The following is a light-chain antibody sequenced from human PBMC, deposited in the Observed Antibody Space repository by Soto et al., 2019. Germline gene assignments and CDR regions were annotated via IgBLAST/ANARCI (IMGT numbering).Light chain of an antibody. J-gene: IGKJ4*01. CDR2: HAS. CDR1: QGIRSA. CDR3: QQYNSYPLT. V-gene: IGKV1-13*02. Sequence: AIQLTQSPSSLSASVGDRVSVSCRASQGIRSALVWYQQKPGKTPKLLIYHASTLKSGVPSRFSGSGSGTDLTLTISSLQPEDVATYYCQQYNSYPLTFGGGTK.